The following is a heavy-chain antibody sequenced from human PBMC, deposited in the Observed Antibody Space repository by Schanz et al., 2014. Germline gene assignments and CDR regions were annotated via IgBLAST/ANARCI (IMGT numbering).Heavy chain of an antibody. J-gene: IGHJ6*04. CDR3: ARDLSSLIQGDV. Sequence: QVQLVESGGGVVQPGRSLRLSCAASGFTFSKYGVHWVRQAPGKGLEWVAVIRYDGRNKNFVESVKGRFTISRDNSNNTVYLQMNGLRAEDTAVYFCARDLSSLIQGDVWGKGTTVTVSS. CDR2: IRYDGRNK. CDR1: GFTFSKYG. V-gene: IGHV3-33*01. D-gene: IGHD2-2*01.